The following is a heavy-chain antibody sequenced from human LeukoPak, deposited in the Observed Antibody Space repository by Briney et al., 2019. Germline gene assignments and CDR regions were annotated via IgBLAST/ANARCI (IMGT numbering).Heavy chain of an antibody. D-gene: IGHD3-10*01. CDR2: ISSDSRTI. CDR1: GFTFSSYE. CDR3: ARYGSGTSYITNYFDY. Sequence: GGSLRLSCAASGFTFSSYEMNWVRQAPGKGLEWVSYISSDSRTIYYADSVKGRFTISRDNAKNSLYLQMKSLRDEDTAVYYCARYGSGTSYITNYFDYWGQGTLVTVSS. J-gene: IGHJ4*02. V-gene: IGHV3-48*02.